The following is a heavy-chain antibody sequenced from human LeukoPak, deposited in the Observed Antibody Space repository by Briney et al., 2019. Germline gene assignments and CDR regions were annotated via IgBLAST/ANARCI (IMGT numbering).Heavy chain of an antibody. Sequence: GGSLRLSCAASGFTFSNYAIHWVRQAPGKGLEWAAVISYDGSTKYNADSVKGRFTISRDNSKNTLYLQMNSLRPEDTAVYYCARRYYGSGSYYNWGQGTLVTVSS. D-gene: IGHD3-10*01. CDR2: ISYDGSTK. CDR1: GFTFSNYA. J-gene: IGHJ4*02. CDR3: ARRYYGSGSYYN. V-gene: IGHV3-30*04.